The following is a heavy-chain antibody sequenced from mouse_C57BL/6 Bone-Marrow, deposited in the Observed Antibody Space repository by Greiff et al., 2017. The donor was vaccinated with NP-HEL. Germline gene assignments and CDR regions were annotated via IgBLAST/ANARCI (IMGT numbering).Heavy chain of an antibody. D-gene: IGHD1-1*01. CDR3: ARGDDYCSSYGYFDY. CDR2: IDPSDSYT. Sequence: VKLQQPGAELVMPGASVKLSCKASGYTFTSYWMHWVKQRPGQGLEWIGEIDPSDSYTNYNQKFKGKSTLTVDKSSSTAYMQLSSLTSEDSAVYYCARGDDYCSSYGYFDYWGQGTTLTVSS. V-gene: IGHV1-69*01. J-gene: IGHJ2*01. CDR1: GYTFTSYW.